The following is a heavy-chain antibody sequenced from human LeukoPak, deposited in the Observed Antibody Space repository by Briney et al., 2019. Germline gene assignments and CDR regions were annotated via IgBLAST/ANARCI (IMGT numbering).Heavy chain of an antibody. Sequence: PSETLSLTCTVSGGSISSYYWSWIRQPPGKGLEWIGYIYYSRSTNYNPSLKSRVTISVDTPKNQFSLRLSSVTAADTAVYYCARGGRSFVYYFDFWGQGALITVTS. CDR1: GGSISSYY. V-gene: IGHV4-59*01. J-gene: IGHJ4*02. CDR2: IYYSRST. CDR3: ARGGRSFVYYFDF. D-gene: IGHD1-26*01.